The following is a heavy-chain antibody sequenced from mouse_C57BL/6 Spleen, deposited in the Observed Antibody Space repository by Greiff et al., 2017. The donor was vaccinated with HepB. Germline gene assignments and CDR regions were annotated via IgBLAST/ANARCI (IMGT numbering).Heavy chain of an antibody. J-gene: IGHJ4*01. CDR2: INPNNGGT. V-gene: IGHV1-26*01. Sequence: EVQLQQSGPELVKPGASVKISCKASGYTFTDYYMNWVKQSHGKSLEWIGDINPNNGGTSYNQKFKGKATLTVDKSSSTAYMELRSLTSEDSAVYYCARHSLDYYYAMDYWGQGTSVTVSS. CDR3: ARHSLDYYYAMDY. CDR1: GYTFTDYY.